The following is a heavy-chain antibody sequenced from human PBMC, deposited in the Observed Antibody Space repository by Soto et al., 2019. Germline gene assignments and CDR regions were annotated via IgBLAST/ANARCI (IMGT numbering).Heavy chain of an antibody. Sequence: PSETLSLTCTVSGGSINNYYWSWIRQPPGKGLEWIGYIYYSGSTYYNPSLKSRVTISVDTSKNQFSLKLSSVTAADTAVYYCAREGPDYGDYVYDYWGQGTLVTVSS. CDR2: IYYSGST. V-gene: IGHV4-30-4*01. J-gene: IGHJ4*02. CDR1: GGSINNYY. D-gene: IGHD4-17*01. CDR3: AREGPDYGDYVYDY.